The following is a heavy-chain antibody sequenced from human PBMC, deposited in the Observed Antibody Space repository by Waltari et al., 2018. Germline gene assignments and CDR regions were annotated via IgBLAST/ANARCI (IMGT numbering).Heavy chain of an antibody. CDR1: GGSFSGYY. D-gene: IGHD2-15*01. V-gene: IGHV4-34*01. CDR3: ARARRSQYCSGGSCYWREYYYYGMDV. J-gene: IGHJ6*02. Sequence: QVQLQQWGAGLLKPSETLSLTCAVYGGSFSGYYWSWIRQPPGKGLEWMGEINHSGSTKQAPAPKGRVTISVDTSKNQFSLKRSSGTAADTAVYYCARARRSQYCSGGSCYWREYYYYGMDVWGQGTTVTVSS. CDR2: INHSGST.